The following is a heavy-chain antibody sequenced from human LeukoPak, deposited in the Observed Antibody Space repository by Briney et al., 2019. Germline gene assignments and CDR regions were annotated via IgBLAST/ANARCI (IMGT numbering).Heavy chain of an antibody. D-gene: IGHD4-17*01. CDR2: ITGTHYTT. Sequence: GGSLRLSCAASGFTFSSFAVTWVRQAPGKGLEWVSSITGTHYTTYNTDSVKGRFTISRDNSKNTLYLQMNSLRADDTAVNYCTKDPNGDYVGAFDPWGQGTLVTVSS. J-gene: IGHJ5*02. CDR3: TKDPNGDYVGAFDP. V-gene: IGHV3-23*01. CDR1: GFTFSSFA.